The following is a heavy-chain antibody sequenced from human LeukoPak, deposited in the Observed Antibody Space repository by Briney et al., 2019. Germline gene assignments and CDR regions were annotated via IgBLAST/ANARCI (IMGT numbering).Heavy chain of an antibody. V-gene: IGHV3-30-3*01. CDR2: ISPDGNDQ. CDR3: AREAEAFDI. Sequence: GGSLRLSCAASGFTFNRYAIHWVRQAPGKGLEWVTVISPDGNDQHYADSVKGRFTISRDNSKNTVFLQMNSLRIEDTAVYYCAREAEAFDIWGQGTMVTVSS. CDR1: GFTFNRYA. J-gene: IGHJ3*02.